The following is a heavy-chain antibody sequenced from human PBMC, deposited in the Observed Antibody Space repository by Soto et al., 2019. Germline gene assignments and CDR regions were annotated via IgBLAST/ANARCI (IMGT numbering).Heavy chain of an antibody. CDR2: INAGNGNT. D-gene: IGHD1-1*01. V-gene: IGHV1-3*01. J-gene: IGHJ4*02. CDR3: ARDDNWADY. Sequence: ASVKVSCKXSGYTLTNYPMHWVRQAPGQRLEWMGWINAGNGNTKYSQKFQGRVTITRDTSASTAYMELSSLRSEDTAVYYCARDDNWADYWGQGTLVTVSS. CDR1: GYTLTNYP.